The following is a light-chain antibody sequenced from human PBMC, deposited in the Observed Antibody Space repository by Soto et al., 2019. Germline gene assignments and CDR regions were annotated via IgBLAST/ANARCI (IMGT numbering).Light chain of an antibody. CDR2: KAS. Sequence: DIQMTQSPSTLSAPLGDRVTITCLASQSISSWLAWYQQKPGKAPKLLIYKASSLESGVPSRFSGSGSGTEFTLTISSLQPDDFASYYCQQYNSYSGTFGQGTKVEIK. V-gene: IGKV1-5*03. CDR1: QSISSW. J-gene: IGKJ1*01. CDR3: QQYNSYSGT.